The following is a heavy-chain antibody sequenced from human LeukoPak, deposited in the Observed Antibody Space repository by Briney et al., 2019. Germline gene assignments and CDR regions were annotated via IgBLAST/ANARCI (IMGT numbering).Heavy chain of an antibody. V-gene: IGHV3-21*01. CDR1: GFTFSSYS. CDR3: ARENGYSYGLALDY. D-gene: IGHD5-18*01. Sequence: GGSLKLSCAASGFTFSSYSMNWVRQAPGKGLEWVSSISSSSSYIYYADSVKGRFTISRDNAKNPLYLQMNSLRAEDTAVYYCARENGYSYGLALDYWGQGTLVTVSS. CDR2: ISSSSSYI. J-gene: IGHJ4*02.